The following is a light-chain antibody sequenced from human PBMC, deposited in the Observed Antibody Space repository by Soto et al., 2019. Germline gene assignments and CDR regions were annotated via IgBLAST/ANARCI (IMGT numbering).Light chain of an antibody. CDR1: SSDVGGYNY. J-gene: IGLJ3*02. V-gene: IGLV2-11*01. CDR3: CSYAGSSWV. CDR2: DVS. Sequence: QSVLTQPRSVSGSPGQSVTISCTGTSSDVGGYNYVSWYQQHPGKAPKLMIYDVSKRPSGVPDRFPGSKSGNTASLTISGLQAEDEADYYCCSYAGSSWVFGGGTKVTVL.